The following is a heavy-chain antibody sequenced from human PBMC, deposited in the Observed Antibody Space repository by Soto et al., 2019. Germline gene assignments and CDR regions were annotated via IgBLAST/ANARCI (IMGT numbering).Heavy chain of an antibody. V-gene: IGHV4-31*03. CDR1: GCSITSCRYY. CDR2: SYYSGNT. Sequence: QVQLQESGPGLVKPSQTLSLTCTVSGCSITSCRYYWSWNRQHPGKGLGWIGYSYYSGNTYYTPSLQSRVTISVDTSKNQFSLKRSSVTASHKAVYYCARIFSDSSSFFDPWGQGTLVTVSS. D-gene: IGHD6-13*01. J-gene: IGHJ5*02. CDR3: ARIFSDSSSFFDP.